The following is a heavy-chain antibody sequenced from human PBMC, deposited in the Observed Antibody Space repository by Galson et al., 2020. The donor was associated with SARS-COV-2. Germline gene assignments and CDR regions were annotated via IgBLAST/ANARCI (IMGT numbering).Heavy chain of an antibody. J-gene: IGHJ6*04. CDR1: GFTFSSYW. CDR3: ARGASITXXGXXXXXXMDV. D-gene: IGHD3-3*01. CDR2: INSDGSST. Sequence: GGSLRLSCAASGFTFSSYWMHWVRQAPGKGLVWVSRINSDGSSTSYADSVKGRFTISRDNAKNTLYLQMNSLRAEDTAVYYCARGASITXXGXXXXXXMDVXGKGTTVPVSS. V-gene: IGHV3-74*01.